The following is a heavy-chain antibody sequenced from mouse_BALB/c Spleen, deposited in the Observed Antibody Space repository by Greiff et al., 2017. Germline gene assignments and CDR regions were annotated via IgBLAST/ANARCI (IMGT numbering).Heavy chain of an antibody. CDR1: GFTFSDYY. Sequence: EVMLVESGGGLVKPGGSLKLSCAASGFTFSDYYMYWVRQTPEKRLEWVATISDGGSYTYYPDSVKGRFTISRDNAKNNLYLQMSSLKSEDTAMYYCARDKRGITTDYAMDYWGQGTSVTVSS. CDR2: ISDGGSYT. CDR3: ARDKRGITTDYAMDY. J-gene: IGHJ4*01. V-gene: IGHV5-4*02. D-gene: IGHD2-4*01.